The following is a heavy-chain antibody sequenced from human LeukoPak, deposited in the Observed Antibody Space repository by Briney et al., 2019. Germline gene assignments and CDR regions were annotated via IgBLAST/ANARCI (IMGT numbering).Heavy chain of an antibody. CDR2: INHSGNT. J-gene: IGHJ4*02. Sequence: SETLSLTCVVYNASFSGYFWAWIRQPPGKGLEWIGEINHSGNTNYNPSLKSRVTISIDTSKNQFSLKLSSVTAADTAVYYCARTARWFKLGLDYWGQGTLVTVSS. D-gene: IGHD4-23*01. V-gene: IGHV4-34*01. CDR1: NASFSGYF. CDR3: ARTARWFKLGLDY.